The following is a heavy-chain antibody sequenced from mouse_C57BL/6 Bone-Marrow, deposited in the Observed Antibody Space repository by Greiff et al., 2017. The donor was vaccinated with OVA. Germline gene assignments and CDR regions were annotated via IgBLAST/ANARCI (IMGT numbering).Heavy chain of an antibody. CDR3: ASAVFAY. J-gene: IGHJ3*01. CDR2: IDPSDSYT. Sequence: QVQLQQPGAELVKPGASVKLSCKASGYTFTSYWMQWVKQRPGQGLEWIGEIDPSDSYTNYNQKVKGKATVTVDTSSSTAYMQLSSLTSEDSAVYYCASAVFAYWGQGTLVTVSA. CDR1: GYTFTSYW. V-gene: IGHV1-50*01.